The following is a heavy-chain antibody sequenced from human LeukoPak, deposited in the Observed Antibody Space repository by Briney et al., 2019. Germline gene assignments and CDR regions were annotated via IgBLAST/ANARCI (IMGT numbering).Heavy chain of an antibody. D-gene: IGHD2-8*02. Sequence: ASVKVSCKASGYTFTSYDINWVRQATGQGLEWMGWMNPNSGNTGYAQKFQGSVTMTRNTSISTAYMELSSLRSEDTAVYYCARAEGLVDWWPGRAFDIWGQGTMVTVSS. CDR3: ARAEGLVDWWPGRAFDI. CDR2: MNPNSGNT. V-gene: IGHV1-8*01. J-gene: IGHJ3*02. CDR1: GYTFTSYD.